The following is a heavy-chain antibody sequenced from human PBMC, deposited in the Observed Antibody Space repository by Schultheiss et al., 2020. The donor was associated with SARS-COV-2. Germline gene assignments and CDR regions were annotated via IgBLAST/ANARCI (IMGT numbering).Heavy chain of an antibody. CDR1: GGSINNGDYF. J-gene: IGHJ6*02. CDR2: IYYSGST. CDR3: ARDYYDSSGYYFYGMDV. Sequence: SETLSLTCTVSGGSINNGDYFWSWIRQPPGKGLEWIGYIYYSGSTYYNPSLKSRVTISVDTSKNQFSLKLSSVTAADTAVYYCARDYYDSSGYYFYGMDVWGQGTTVTVSS. V-gene: IGHV4-30-4*01. D-gene: IGHD3-22*01.